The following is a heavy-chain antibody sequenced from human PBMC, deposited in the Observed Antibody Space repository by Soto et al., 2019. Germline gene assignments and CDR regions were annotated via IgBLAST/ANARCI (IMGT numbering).Heavy chain of an antibody. J-gene: IGHJ4*02. V-gene: IGHV4-59*08. Sequence: SETLSLTCTVSGGSISSYYWSWIRQPPGKGLEWIGYIYYSGSTNYNPSLKSRVTISVDTSKNQFSLKLSSVTAADTAVYYCARRYGGSLDYCGEGTLVTVSS. D-gene: IGHD2-15*01. CDR1: GGSISSYY. CDR2: IYYSGST. CDR3: ARRYGGSLDY.